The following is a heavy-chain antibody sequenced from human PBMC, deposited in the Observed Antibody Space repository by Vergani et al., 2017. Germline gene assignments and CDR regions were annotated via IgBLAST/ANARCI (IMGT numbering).Heavy chain of an antibody. D-gene: IGHD3-3*01. CDR1: GFTFDDYA. CDR3: AKEGVEKDAFDI. Sequence: EVQLVESGGGLVQPGRSLGLSCAASGFTFDDYAMHWVRQAPGKGLEWVSGISWNSGSIGYADSVKGRFTISRDNAKNSLYLQMNSLRAEDTALYYCAKEGVEKDAFDIWGQGTMVTVSS. CDR2: ISWNSGSI. J-gene: IGHJ3*02. V-gene: IGHV3-9*01.